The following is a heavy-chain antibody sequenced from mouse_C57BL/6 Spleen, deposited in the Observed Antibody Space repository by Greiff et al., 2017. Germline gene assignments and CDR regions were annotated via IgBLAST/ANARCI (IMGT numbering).Heavy chain of an antibody. Sequence: VQLQQPGAELVMPGASVKLSCKASGYTFTSYWMHWVKQRPGQGLEWIGELDPSDSYTNYNQKFKGKSTLTVDKSSSTAYMQLSSLTSEDSAVYYCARRARSYFDYWGQGTTLTVSS. D-gene: IGHD3-1*01. CDR1: GYTFTSYW. J-gene: IGHJ2*01. CDR3: ARRARSYFDY. V-gene: IGHV1-69*01. CDR2: LDPSDSYT.